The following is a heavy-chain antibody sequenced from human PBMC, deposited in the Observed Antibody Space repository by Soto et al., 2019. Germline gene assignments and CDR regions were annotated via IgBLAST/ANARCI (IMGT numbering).Heavy chain of an antibody. CDR2: IYYSGST. Sequence: SETLSLTCTVSGGSISSSSYYWGWIRQPPGKGLEWIGSIYYSGSTYCNPSLKSRVTISVDTSKNQFSLKLSSVTAADTAVYYCARQRDYDFWSGYYSQYYFDYWGQGTMVTVYS. CDR3: ARQRDYDFWSGYYSQYYFDY. D-gene: IGHD3-3*01. J-gene: IGHJ4*02. CDR1: GGSISSSSYY. V-gene: IGHV4-39*01.